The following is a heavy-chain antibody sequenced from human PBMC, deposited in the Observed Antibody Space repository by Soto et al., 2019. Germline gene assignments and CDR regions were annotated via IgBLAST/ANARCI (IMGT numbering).Heavy chain of an antibody. D-gene: IGHD2-21*02. J-gene: IGHJ4*02. CDR1: GYSFTSYY. V-gene: IGHV1-46*01. CDR3: ARSIVVVTALDY. Sequence: ASVKVSCKASGYSFTSYYMHWVRQAPGQGLEWMGILNPIGGSTTYAQKFQGRVTMTSDTSTSTAYMELSSLRSEDTAVYYCARSIVVVTALDYWGQGTLVTVSS. CDR2: LNPIGGST.